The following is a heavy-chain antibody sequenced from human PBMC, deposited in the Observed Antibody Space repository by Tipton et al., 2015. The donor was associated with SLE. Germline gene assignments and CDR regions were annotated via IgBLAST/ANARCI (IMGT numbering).Heavy chain of an antibody. CDR1: GFTFSSYG. J-gene: IGHJ3*02. CDR3: ARGGSKHYDFWGRQMGPHAFDI. CDR2: IWYDGSNK. V-gene: IGHV3-33*08. D-gene: IGHD3-3*01. Sequence: SLRLSCAASGFTFSSYGMHWVRQAPGKGLEWVAVIWYDGSNKYYADSVKGRFTISRDNSKNTLYLQMNSLRAEDTAVYYCARGGSKHYDFWGRQMGPHAFDIWGQETEVTVSS.